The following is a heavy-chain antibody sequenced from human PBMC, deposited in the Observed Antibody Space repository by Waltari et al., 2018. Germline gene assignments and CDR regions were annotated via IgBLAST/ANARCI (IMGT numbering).Heavy chain of an antibody. J-gene: IGHJ4*02. CDR1: GYTFTNYW. V-gene: IGHV5-51*01. D-gene: IGHD3-10*01. Sequence: EVQLVQSGAEVKKPAESLTISCKGSGYTFTNYWIGWVRQVPGKGLQWMGIIYPDDSDTRYSPSFQGQVTISADSSINTAYLRWSSLKASDTAMYYCARALFASGSYYFDIWGQGTLVTVSS. CDR2: IYPDDSDT. CDR3: ARALFASGSYYFDI.